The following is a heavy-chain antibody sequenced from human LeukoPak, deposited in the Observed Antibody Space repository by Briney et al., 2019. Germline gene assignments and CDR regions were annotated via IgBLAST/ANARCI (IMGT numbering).Heavy chain of an antibody. Sequence: GGSLGLSCAASGFTFSSYGMHWVRQAPGKGLEWVAVISYDGSNKYYADSVKGRFTIPRDNSKNTLYLQMNSLRAEDTAVYYCAKDPGNYYDSSGYTVTGWFDPWGQGTLVTVSS. CDR2: ISYDGSNK. CDR1: GFTFSSYG. D-gene: IGHD3-22*01. J-gene: IGHJ5*02. CDR3: AKDPGNYYDSSGYTVTGWFDP. V-gene: IGHV3-30*18.